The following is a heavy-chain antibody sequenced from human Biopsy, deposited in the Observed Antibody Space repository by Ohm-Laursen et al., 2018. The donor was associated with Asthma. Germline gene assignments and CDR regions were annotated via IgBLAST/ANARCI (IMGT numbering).Heavy chain of an antibody. J-gene: IGHJ4*02. CDR2: IIPIFGTP. D-gene: IGHD2-21*01. V-gene: IGHV1-69*13. CDR1: GGTFNSDA. CDR3: ARSYCGGDCFSPFDY. Sequence: VASVKVSCKASGGTFNSDAISWVRQAPGQGLEWMGGIIPIFGTPSYAQNFQSGLTITADDSTSTVYMELSSLRSEDTAMYYCARSYCGGDCFSPFDYWGQGTLVTVSS.